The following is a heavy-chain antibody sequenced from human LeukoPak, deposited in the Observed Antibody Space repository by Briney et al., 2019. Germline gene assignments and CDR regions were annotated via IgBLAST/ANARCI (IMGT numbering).Heavy chain of an antibody. CDR2: ISGSGGST. J-gene: IGHJ4*02. Sequence: GGTLRLSCAASGFTFSSYGMSWVRQAPGKGLEWVSDISGSGGSTYYADSVKGRFTISRDNSKNMLYLQMNSLRAEDTAVYYCAKGDGGNPSPDYWGQGTLVTVSS. D-gene: IGHD4-23*01. CDR1: GFTFSSYG. CDR3: AKGDGGNPSPDY. V-gene: IGHV3-23*01.